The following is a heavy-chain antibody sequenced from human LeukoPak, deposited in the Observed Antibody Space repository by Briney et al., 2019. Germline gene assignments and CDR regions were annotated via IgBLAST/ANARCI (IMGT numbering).Heavy chain of an antibody. D-gene: IGHD4-11*01. CDR2: IYHSGST. J-gene: IGHJ4*02. CDR1: GGSISSGGYS. CDR3: ARVGYSNYEQYYFDY. Sequence: SSETLSLTCTVSGGSISSGGYSWSWIRQPPGKGLEWIGYIYHSGSTYYNPSLKSRVTISVDRSKNQFSLKLSSVTAADTAVYYCARVGYSNYEQYYFDYWGQGTLVTVSS. V-gene: IGHV4-30-2*01.